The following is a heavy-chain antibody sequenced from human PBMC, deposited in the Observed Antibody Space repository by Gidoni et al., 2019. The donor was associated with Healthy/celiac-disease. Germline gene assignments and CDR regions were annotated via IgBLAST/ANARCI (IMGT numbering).Heavy chain of an antibody. D-gene: IGHD3-22*01. CDR3: ARNHRPGTYYYDSSGYYRPYYFDY. CDR1: GFTFSSYS. CDR2: ISSSSSYI. Sequence: EVQLVESGGGLVKPGGSMRLSCAASGFTFSSYSMNWVRPAPGKGLEWVSSISSSSSYIYYADSVKGRFTISRDNAKNSLYLQMTSLRAEDTAVYYCARNHRPGTYYYDSSGYYRPYYFDYWGQGTLVTVSS. V-gene: IGHV3-21*01. J-gene: IGHJ4*02.